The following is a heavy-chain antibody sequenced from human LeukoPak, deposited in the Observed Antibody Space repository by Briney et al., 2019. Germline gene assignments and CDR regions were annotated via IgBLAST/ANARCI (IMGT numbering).Heavy chain of an antibody. Sequence: GGSLRLSCAASGLTFSTYTMNWVRQAPGKGLEWVSSISGSSSHIYYADSVKGRFTISRDNAKNSLYLQMSSLRAEDTAIYYCARDPRGYCIGGSCYSLPDWFDPWGQGTLVTVSS. CDR3: ARDPRGYCIGGSCYSLPDWFDP. CDR1: GLTFSTYT. J-gene: IGHJ5*02. CDR2: ISGSSSHI. V-gene: IGHV3-21*01. D-gene: IGHD2-15*01.